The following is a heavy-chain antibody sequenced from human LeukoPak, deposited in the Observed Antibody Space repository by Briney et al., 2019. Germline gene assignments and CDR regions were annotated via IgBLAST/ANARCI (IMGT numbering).Heavy chain of an antibody. D-gene: IGHD4-23*01. CDR2: IYTSGST. J-gene: IGHJ5*02. CDR1: GGSISSYY. V-gene: IGHV4-4*07. CDR3: ARDFSYLGGNGNWFDP. Sequence: SETLSLTCTVSGGSISSYYWSWIRQPAGKGLEWIGRIYTSGSTNYNPSLKSRVTMSVDTSKNQFSLKLSSVTAADTAVYYCARDFSYLGGNGNWFDPWGQGTLVTVSS.